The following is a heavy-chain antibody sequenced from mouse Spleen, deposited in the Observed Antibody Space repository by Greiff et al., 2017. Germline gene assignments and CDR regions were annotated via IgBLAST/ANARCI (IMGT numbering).Heavy chain of an antibody. CDR1: GFTFTSYT. D-gene: IGHD1-1*02. CDR3: ALWYRAMDY. V-gene: IGHV1-4*01. Sequence: QVQLQQSGAELVRPGASVKMSCKASGFTFTSYTMHWVKQRPGQGLEWIGYINPSSGYTKYNQTFKDKATLTADKSSSTAYMQQSSLSSEDSAVYYCALWYRAMDYWGQGTSVTVSS. J-gene: IGHJ4*01. CDR2: INPSSGYT.